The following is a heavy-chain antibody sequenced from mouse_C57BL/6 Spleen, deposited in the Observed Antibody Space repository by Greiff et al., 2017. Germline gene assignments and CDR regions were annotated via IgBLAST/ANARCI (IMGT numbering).Heavy chain of an antibody. CDR2: IYPGSGST. Sequence: VQLQQPGAELVKPGASVKMSCKASGYTFTGYWITWVKQRPGQGLEWIGDIYPGSGSTNYNEKFKSKATLTVDTSSSTAYMQLSSLTSEDSAVYYCAREGACYSNPFAYWGQGALGTGSA. CDR1: GYTFTGYW. V-gene: IGHV1-55*01. J-gene: IGHJ3*01. CDR3: AREGACYSNPFAY. D-gene: IGHD2-5*01.